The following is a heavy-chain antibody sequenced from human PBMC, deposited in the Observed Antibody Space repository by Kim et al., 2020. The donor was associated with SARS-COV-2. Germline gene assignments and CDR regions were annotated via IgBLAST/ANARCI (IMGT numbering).Heavy chain of an antibody. J-gene: IGHJ5*01. CDR1: GSNFGSHH. Sequence: GGSLRLSFAASGSNFGSHHMHWVRQAPGKGLEWVAVIWYDGSKQYYADSMKGRFTISRDNSKNMLFLQMNSLRAEDTALYYCARFFGTQLDSWGQGTLVTVSS. D-gene: IGHD3-10*01. V-gene: IGHV3-33*01. CDR3: ARFFGTQLDS. CDR2: IWYDGSKQ.